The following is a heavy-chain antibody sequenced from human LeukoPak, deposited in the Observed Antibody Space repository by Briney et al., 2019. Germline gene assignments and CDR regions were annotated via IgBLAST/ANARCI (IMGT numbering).Heavy chain of an antibody. D-gene: IGHD1-26*01. CDR1: GFSFSSYS. V-gene: IGHV3-21*01. Sequence: PGGSLRLSCAASGFSFSSYSMNWVRQAPGKGLEWVSYISSSSSYIYYADSVKGRFTISRDNAKNSLYLQMNSLRAEDTAVYYCASQATTAPFDYWGQGTLVTVSA. J-gene: IGHJ4*02. CDR3: ASQATTAPFDY. CDR2: ISSSSSYI.